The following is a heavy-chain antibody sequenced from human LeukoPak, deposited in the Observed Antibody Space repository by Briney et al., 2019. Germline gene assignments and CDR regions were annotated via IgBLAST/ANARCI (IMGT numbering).Heavy chain of an antibody. J-gene: IGHJ4*02. V-gene: IGHV3-11*04. D-gene: IGHD6-13*01. CDR3: AKDRDSSSWFDY. Sequence: GGSLRLSCAASGFTFSDYYMSWIRQAPGKGLEWVSYISSSGSTIYYADSVKGRFTISRDNAKNSLYLQMNSLRAEDTAVYYCAKDRDSSSWFDYWGQGTLVTVSS. CDR1: GFTFSDYY. CDR2: ISSSGSTI.